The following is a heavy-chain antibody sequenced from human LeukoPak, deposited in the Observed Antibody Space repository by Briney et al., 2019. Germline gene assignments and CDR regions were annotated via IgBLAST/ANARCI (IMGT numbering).Heavy chain of an antibody. CDR1: GFTFSDFA. D-gene: IGHD1-26*01. V-gene: IGHV3-23*03. CDR2: IEKDASRA. J-gene: IGHJ4*02. Sequence: GGSLRLSCGASGFTFSDFAMSWVRLAPGMGLEWVSSIEKDASRAYYADSVRGRFTVSRDNSKNTLYLQMSSLRVEDTALYYCAKQEGALIQNWCFDHWGLGTLVTVSS. CDR3: AKQEGALIQNWCFDH.